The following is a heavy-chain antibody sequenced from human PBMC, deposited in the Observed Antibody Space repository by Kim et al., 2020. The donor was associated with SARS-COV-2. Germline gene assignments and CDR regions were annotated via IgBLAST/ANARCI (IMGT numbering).Heavy chain of an antibody. CDR2: ISYSGST. D-gene: IGHD2-15*01. V-gene: IGHV4-59*01. Sequence: SETLSLTFTVSGGSISSYYWSWIRQPPGKGLEWIGYISYSGSTNYNLSLKSRATISVDTSKNQFSLKLSSVTAADTAVHYCARGRTVVTGFDYWGQGTLV. J-gene: IGHJ4*02. CDR1: GGSISSYY. CDR3: ARGRTVVTGFDY.